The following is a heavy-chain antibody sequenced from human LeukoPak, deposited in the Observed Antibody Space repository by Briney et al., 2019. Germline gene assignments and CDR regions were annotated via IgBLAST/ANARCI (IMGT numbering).Heavy chain of an antibody. CDR3: ARRMPPSDYDSSGRDY. CDR1: GFTFSSYW. J-gene: IGHJ4*02. D-gene: IGHD3-22*01. Sequence: PGGSLRLSCAASGFTFSSYWMHWVRQAPGKGLVWVSGINSDGSSTSYADSVKGRFTISRDHAKNTLYLQMNSLRAEDTAVYYCARRMPPSDYDSSGRDYWGQGTLVTVSS. V-gene: IGHV3-74*01. CDR2: INSDGSST.